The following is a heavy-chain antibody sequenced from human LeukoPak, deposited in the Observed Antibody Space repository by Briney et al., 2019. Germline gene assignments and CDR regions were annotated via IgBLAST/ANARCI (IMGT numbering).Heavy chain of an antibody. J-gene: IGHJ6*02. CDR1: EFTFRSCA. V-gene: IGHV3-30*03. CDR2: ISYDGNNK. CDR3: ARGGGLDV. Sequence: GGSLRLSCAASEFTFRSCAMHWVRQAPGKGLEWVAVISYDGNNKYYADSVKGRFTISRDNSKNTLYLQMSNLRAEDTAVYFCARGGGLDVWGQGATVTVSS. D-gene: IGHD3-16*01.